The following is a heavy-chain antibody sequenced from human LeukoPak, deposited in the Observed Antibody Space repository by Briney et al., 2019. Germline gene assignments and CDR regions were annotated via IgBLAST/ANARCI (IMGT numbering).Heavy chain of an antibody. Sequence: SETLSLTCTVSGGSITSISYYWDWIRQPRGKGLEGIGSIYFSGSTYYNPSLKSRVPISIATSKNPFSLTLSAVTAAHTAVYYCANSPLPPPRIFGVVIGNFDYGGQGTLVTVSS. CDR3: ANSPLPPPRIFGVVIGNFDY. J-gene: IGHJ4*02. D-gene: IGHD3-3*02. CDR1: GGSITSISYY. V-gene: IGHV4-39*01. CDR2: IYFSGST.